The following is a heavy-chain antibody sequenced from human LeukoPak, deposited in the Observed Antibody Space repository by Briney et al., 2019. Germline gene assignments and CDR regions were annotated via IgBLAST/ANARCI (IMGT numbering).Heavy chain of an antibody. V-gene: IGHV1-18*04. D-gene: IGHD6-19*01. Sequence: GASVKASCKASGYTFKNYGISWVRQAPGQGLEWMGWISTYNGDTKHAQKVQGRLTLTADASTSTAYMELRGLRSDDTAVYYCARDPLNTSGWYIWFDFWGQGTLVTVSS. CDR1: GYTFKNYG. J-gene: IGHJ5*01. CDR3: ARDPLNTSGWYIWFDF. CDR2: ISTYNGDT.